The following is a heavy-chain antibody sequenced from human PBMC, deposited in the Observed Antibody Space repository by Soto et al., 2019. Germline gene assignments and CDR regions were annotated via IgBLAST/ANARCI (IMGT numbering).Heavy chain of an antibody. J-gene: IGHJ6*03. V-gene: IGHV2-70*11. CDR2: IDWDDDK. D-gene: IGHD4-17*01. Sequence: SGPTLVNPTQTLTLTCTFSWFSLSTSGMCVSWIRQPPGKALEWLARIDWDDDKYYSTSLKTRLTISKDTSKNQVVLTMTNMDPVDTATYYCARAIGDYYYYYMDVWGKGTTVTVSS. CDR1: WFSLSTSGMC. CDR3: ARAIGDYYYYYMDV.